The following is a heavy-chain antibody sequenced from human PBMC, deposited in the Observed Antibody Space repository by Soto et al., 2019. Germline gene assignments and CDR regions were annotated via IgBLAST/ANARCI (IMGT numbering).Heavy chain of an antibody. V-gene: IGHV1-46*01. Sequence: QVQLVQSGAEVKKPGASVNISCKASGYTFTTYYMHWVRQAPGQGLEWMGIINPSGFSTSYAQKCQGRMNVTMDTSASTVYMELSNLKSEDTAVYYCAVASFDYWGQGTLVTVPS. CDR1: GYTFTTYY. J-gene: IGHJ4*02. CDR2: INPSGFST. D-gene: IGHD2-15*01. CDR3: AVASFDY.